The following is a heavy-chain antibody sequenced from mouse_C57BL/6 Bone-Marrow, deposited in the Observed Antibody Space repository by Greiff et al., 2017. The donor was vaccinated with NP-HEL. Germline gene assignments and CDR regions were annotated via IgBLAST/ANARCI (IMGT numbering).Heavy chain of an antibody. D-gene: IGHD2-4*01. CDR2: IWSGGST. V-gene: IGHV2-2*01. CDR1: GFSLTSYG. J-gene: IGHJ3*01. Sequence: QVQLKESGPGLVQPSQSLSITCTVSGFSLTSYGVHWVRQSPGKGLEWLGVIWSGGSTDYNAAFISRLSISKDNSKSQVFFKMNSLQADDTAIYYCARPCYDYGWFAYWGQGTLVTVSA. CDR3: ARPCYDYGWFAY.